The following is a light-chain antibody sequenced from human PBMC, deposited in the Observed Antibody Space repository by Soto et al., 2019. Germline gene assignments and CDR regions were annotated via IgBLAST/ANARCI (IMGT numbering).Light chain of an antibody. CDR2: GAF. V-gene: IGKV3-15*01. J-gene: IGKJ1*01. CDR3: QQYKSYWT. Sequence: EIVMTQSPTTLSVSPGHRATISCRAGQSVMFIVAWYQQQRGQAPRLLIYGAFIRASGIPARFSGSGSGTEFTLTISSLQPDDFATYYCQQYKSYWTFGQGTKVDIK. CDR1: QSVMFI.